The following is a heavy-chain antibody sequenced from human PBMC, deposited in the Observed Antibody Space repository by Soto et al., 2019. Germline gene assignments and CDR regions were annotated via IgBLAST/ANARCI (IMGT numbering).Heavy chain of an antibody. Sequence: VESLMISCKGSGYSLAGYWITWVRQKPGKGVEWMGRIDPSDSQTYYSPSFRGHVTISVTKSITTVFLQWSSLRASDTAMYYCARQIYDSDTGPNFQYYFDSWGQGTPVTVSS. CDR2: IDPSDSQT. CDR1: GYSLAGYW. D-gene: IGHD3-22*01. J-gene: IGHJ4*02. CDR3: ARQIYDSDTGPNFQYYFDS. V-gene: IGHV5-10-1*01.